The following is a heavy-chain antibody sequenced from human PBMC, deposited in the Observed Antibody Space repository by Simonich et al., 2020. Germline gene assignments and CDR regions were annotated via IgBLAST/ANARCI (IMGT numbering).Heavy chain of an antibody. D-gene: IGHD6-13*01. J-gene: IGHJ1*01. Sequence: QVQLQQWGAGLLKPSETLSLTCAVYGGSFSGYYWSWLRQPPGRGLEWMGEINHSGSTNYHPHLKSRVTISVDTSKNQFSLKLSSVTAADTAVYYCARGLRVAAAGTAFQHWGQGTLVTVSS. V-gene: IGHV4-34*01. CDR1: GGSFSGYY. CDR2: INHSGST. CDR3: ARGLRVAAAGTAFQH.